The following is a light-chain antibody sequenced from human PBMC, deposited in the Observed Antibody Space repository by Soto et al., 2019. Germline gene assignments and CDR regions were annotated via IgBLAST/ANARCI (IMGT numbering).Light chain of an antibody. Sequence: QSVLTQPPSASGSPGQSVTISCTGTSSDVGGYNYVSWYQQHPGKAPKLMIYEVSKRPSGVPDRLSGSKSGNTASLTVSGLQAEDEVDYYCSSYAGSNNYVFGTGTKVTVL. V-gene: IGLV2-8*01. J-gene: IGLJ1*01. CDR2: EVS. CDR1: SSDVGGYNY. CDR3: SSYAGSNNYV.